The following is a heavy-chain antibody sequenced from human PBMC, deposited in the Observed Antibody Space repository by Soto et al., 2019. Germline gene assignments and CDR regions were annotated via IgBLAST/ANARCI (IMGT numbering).Heavy chain of an antibody. CDR2: ISGSGNSA. CDR1: GFTFRDYA. V-gene: IGHV3-23*01. D-gene: IGHD6-19*01. Sequence: PGGSLRLSCAASGFTFRDYAMNWVRLSPGKGLEWVSDISGSGNSARYADSVKGRFTISRDNSKDTLYLQMNSLRVDDTAVYYCGKERRGSGWSVCNFWGQGSLVTVSS. J-gene: IGHJ4*02. CDR3: GKERRGSGWSVCNF.